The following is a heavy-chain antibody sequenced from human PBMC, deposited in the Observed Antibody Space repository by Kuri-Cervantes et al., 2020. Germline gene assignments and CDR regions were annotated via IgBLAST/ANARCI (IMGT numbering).Heavy chain of an antibody. V-gene: IGHV4-59*01. CDR1: GGSISSYY. D-gene: IGHD6-19*01. CDR2: IYYGGST. Sequence: GSLRLSCTVSGGSISSYYWSWIRQPPGKGLEWIGYIYYGGSTNYNPSLKSRVTISVDTSKNQFSLKLSSVTAADTAVYYCARDWGSGWERGAFDYWGQGTLVTVSS. J-gene: IGHJ4*02. CDR3: ARDWGSGWERGAFDY.